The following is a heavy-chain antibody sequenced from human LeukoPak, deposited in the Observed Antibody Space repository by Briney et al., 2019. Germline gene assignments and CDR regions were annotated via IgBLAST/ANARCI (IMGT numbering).Heavy chain of an antibody. CDR2: INHSGST. V-gene: IGHV4-34*01. J-gene: IGHJ6*03. CDR1: GGSFSGYY. CDR3: GSGLFGGLGSYYYYYMDV. D-gene: IGHD3-10*01. Sequence: PSETLSLTCAVYGGSFSGYYWSWIRQPPGKGLEWIGEINHSGSTNYNPSLKSRVTISVGTSKNQFSLKLSSVTAADTAGYFFGSGLFGGLGSYYYYYMDVWGKGTTVTVSS.